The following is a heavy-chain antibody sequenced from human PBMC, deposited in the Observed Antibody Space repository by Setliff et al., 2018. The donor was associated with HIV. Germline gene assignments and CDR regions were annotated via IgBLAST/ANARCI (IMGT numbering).Heavy chain of an antibody. V-gene: IGHV1-2*02. J-gene: IGHJ4*02. CDR2: INSDSGGT. D-gene: IGHD3-22*01. Sequence: ASVKVSCKASGYTFSDYYMHWVRQAPGQGLEWMGWINSDSGGTNYAQRFQGRITVTRDTSTNTVYMELNKLRSDDTAVYFCARVGPFEFDSSGYAEFWGQGTPVTVSS. CDR3: ARVGPFEFDSSGYAEF. CDR1: GYTFSDYY.